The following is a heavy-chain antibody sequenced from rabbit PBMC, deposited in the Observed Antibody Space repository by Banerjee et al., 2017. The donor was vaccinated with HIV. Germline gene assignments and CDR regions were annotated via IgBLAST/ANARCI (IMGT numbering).Heavy chain of an antibody. CDR3: ARDLAGVIGWNFNL. J-gene: IGHJ4*01. D-gene: IGHD4-1*01. V-gene: IGHV1S40*01. Sequence: GASLTLTCTASGFSFSVSYYMCWVRQAPGKGLEWSACIGAGSSGSTYYASWAKGRFTISKTSSTTVTLQMTSLTAADTATYFCARDLAGVIGWNFNLWGPGTLVTVS. CDR1: GFSFSVSYY. CDR2: IGAGSSGST.